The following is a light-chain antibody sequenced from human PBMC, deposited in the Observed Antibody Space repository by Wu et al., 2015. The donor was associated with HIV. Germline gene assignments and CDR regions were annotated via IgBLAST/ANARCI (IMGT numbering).Light chain of an antibody. J-gene: IGKJ3*01. CDR1: QSVSSTY. CDR3: HQCGRSPPFT. V-gene: IGKV3-20*01. Sequence: EIVLTQSPGTLSLSPGERAILSCRASQSVSSTYLAWYQQKPGQPPRLLIYAASRRATGIPDRFSGSGSGTDFSLTISRLEPEDFAVYYCHQCGRSPPFTFGPGTKVDIK. CDR2: AAS.